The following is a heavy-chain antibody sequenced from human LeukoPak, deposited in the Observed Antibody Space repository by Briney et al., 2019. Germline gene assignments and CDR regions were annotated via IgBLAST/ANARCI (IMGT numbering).Heavy chain of an antibody. CDR2: IYYSGNT. J-gene: IGHJ4*02. Sequence: SQTLSLTCTVSGGSISSYYWSWLRQPPGKGLEWIGYIYYSGNTNCNPSLTSRVTISIDTSKNQLSLKLSSVTAADTAVYYCARVGSGCFDYWGQGTRVTVSS. D-gene: IGHD1-26*01. CDR3: ARVGSGCFDY. V-gene: IGHV4-59*01. CDR1: GGSISSYY.